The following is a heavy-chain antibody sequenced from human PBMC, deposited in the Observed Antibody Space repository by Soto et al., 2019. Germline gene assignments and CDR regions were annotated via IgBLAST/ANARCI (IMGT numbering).Heavy chain of an antibody. Sequence: QLQLQESGPGLVKPSETLSLTCTVSGGSISSSSYYWGWIRQPPGKGLEWIGSIYYSGSTYYNPSLKSRVTISVDTSKNQFSLKLSSVTAADTAVYYCAIRSVAGTFDYWGQGTLVTVSS. D-gene: IGHD6-19*01. J-gene: IGHJ4*02. CDR1: GGSISSSSYY. CDR2: IYYSGST. CDR3: AIRSVAGTFDY. V-gene: IGHV4-39*01.